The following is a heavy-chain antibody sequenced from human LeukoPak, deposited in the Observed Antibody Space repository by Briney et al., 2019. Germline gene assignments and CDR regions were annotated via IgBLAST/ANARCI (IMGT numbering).Heavy chain of an antibody. J-gene: IGHJ3*02. V-gene: IGHV3-74*01. CDR1: GFTLGSYW. Sequence: GGSLRLSCAVSGFTLGSYWMHWVRQAPGQGLAWVSRVNTDGSSTTYADSVKGRFTISRDNAKNTLYLQMNSLRAEDTAVYYCARPHDYVWGSFDAFDIWGQGTMVTVSS. D-gene: IGHD3-16*01. CDR3: ARPHDYVWGSFDAFDI. CDR2: VNTDGSST.